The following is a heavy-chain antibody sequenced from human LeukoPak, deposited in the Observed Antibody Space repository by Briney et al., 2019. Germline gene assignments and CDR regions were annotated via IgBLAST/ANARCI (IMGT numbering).Heavy chain of an antibody. V-gene: IGHV3-7*01. CDR3: ARGTQAAPGTDY. Sequence: GGSLRLSCAGSRFTFRGYWMDWVRQAPGKGLEWVANMNPDGSVKHYADSLKGRFIISRDNAKSSLYLQMNSLRVEDTALYYCARGTQAAPGTDYWGQGAQVTVSS. CDR1: RFTFRGYW. J-gene: IGHJ4*02. CDR2: MNPDGSVK. D-gene: IGHD6-6*01.